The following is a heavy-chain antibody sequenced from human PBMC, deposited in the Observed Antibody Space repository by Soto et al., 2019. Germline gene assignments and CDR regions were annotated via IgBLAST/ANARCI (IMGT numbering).Heavy chain of an antibody. V-gene: IGHV3-23*01. J-gene: IGHJ5*02. D-gene: IGHD3-3*01. Sequence: GGSLRLSCAASGFTFSSYAMSWVRQAPGKGLEWVSAISGSGGSTYYADSVKGRFTISRDNSKNTLYLQMNSLRAEDTAVYYCARGGRSYDFWSGSLWWFDPWGQGTLVTVSS. CDR3: ARGGRSYDFWSGSLWWFDP. CDR2: ISGSGGST. CDR1: GFTFSSYA.